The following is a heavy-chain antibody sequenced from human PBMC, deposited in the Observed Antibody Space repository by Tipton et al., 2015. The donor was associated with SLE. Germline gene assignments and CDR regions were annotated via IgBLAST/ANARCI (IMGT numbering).Heavy chain of an antibody. J-gene: IGHJ4*02. D-gene: IGHD3-22*01. CDR1: RFTFSSYG. CDR2: IWYDGSNK. CDR3: ARRLGSSGFDY. V-gene: IGHV3-33*01. Sequence: QVQLVQSGGGVVQPGRSLRLSCAASRFTFSSYGMHWVRQAPGKGLEWVAVIWYDGSNKYYADSVKGRFTISRDNSKNTLYLQMNSLRAGDTAVYYCARRLGSSGFDYWGQGTLVTVSS.